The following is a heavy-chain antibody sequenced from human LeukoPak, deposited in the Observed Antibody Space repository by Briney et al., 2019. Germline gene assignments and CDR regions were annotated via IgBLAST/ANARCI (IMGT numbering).Heavy chain of an antibody. CDR2: CYYSRNT. CDR3: ARHPHYYYDNSAR. V-gene: IGHV4-39*01. D-gene: IGHD3-22*01. Sequence: SETLSLTCTVSGDSIGSSDNYWGWIRQPPGTGLGWVGSCYYSRNTYYNPSLKSRVTISVDTSKNQLSPTLTSVSAADTAVYYCARHPHYYYDNSARWGQGTLVTVSS. CDR1: GDSIGSSDNY. J-gene: IGHJ4*02.